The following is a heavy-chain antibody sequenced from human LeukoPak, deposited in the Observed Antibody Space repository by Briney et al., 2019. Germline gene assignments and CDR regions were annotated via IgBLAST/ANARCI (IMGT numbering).Heavy chain of an antibody. Sequence: ASVKVTCKASGGTFSSYPFSWVRQAPAQGLEWVGGIIRSSKCAQKFQGRVKFPVDVSTSTAYMQLILLRAAVTAVVSGARNYVGNSYYYGMDVWGQGHTITVTS. CDR2: IIRSS. CDR1: GGTFSSYP. CDR3: ARNYVGNSYYYGMDV. V-gene: IGHV1-69*13. D-gene: IGHD3-16*01. J-gene: IGHJ6*02.